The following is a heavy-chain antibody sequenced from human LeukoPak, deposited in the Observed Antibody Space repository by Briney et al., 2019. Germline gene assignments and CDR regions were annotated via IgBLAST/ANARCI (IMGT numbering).Heavy chain of an antibody. V-gene: IGHV3-11*06. Sequence: PGGSLRLSCAASGFTFSSYYMSWIRRAPGKGLEWGSYITGSSGSTTYADSVMGRFTISRDSGKNSLYLQMNSLRAEDTAVYYCGREGNYYFDYWGQGTLVTVSS. CDR1: GFTFSSYY. CDR2: ITGSSGST. CDR3: GREGNYYFDY. J-gene: IGHJ4*02. D-gene: IGHD4-23*01.